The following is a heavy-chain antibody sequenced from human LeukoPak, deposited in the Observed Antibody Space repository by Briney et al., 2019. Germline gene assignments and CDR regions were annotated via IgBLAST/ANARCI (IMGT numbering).Heavy chain of an antibody. CDR2: INPNSGGT. CDR1: RYTFTGYY. V-gene: IGHV1-2*06. CDR3: ARSEMYYYDSSGYYVGGY. Sequence: ASVKVSCKASRYTFTGYYMHWVRQAPGQGLEWMGRINPNSGGTNYAQKFQGRVTMTRDTSISTAYMELGRLRSDDTAVYYCARSEMYYYDSSGYYVGGYWGQGTLVTVSS. D-gene: IGHD3-22*01. J-gene: IGHJ4*02.